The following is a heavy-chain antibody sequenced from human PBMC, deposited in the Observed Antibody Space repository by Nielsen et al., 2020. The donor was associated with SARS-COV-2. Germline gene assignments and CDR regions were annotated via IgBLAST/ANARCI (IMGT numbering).Heavy chain of an antibody. CDR1: GFTFSSYA. J-gene: IGHJ6*02. CDR2: IYSGGSST. Sequence: GSLRLPCAASGFTFSSYAMSWVRQAPGKGLEWVSVIYSGGSSTYYADSVKGRFTISRDNSKNTLYLQMNSLRAEDTAVYYCAIDRQGYSYGNYPAYGMDVWGQGTTVTVSS. CDR3: AIDRQGYSYGNYPAYGMDV. V-gene: IGHV3-23*03. D-gene: IGHD5-18*01.